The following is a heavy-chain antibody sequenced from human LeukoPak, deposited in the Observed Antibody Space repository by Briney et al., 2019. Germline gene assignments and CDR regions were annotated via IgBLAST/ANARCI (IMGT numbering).Heavy chain of an antibody. D-gene: IGHD3-10*01. CDR1: GFTFSSYA. CDR3: ANAPIRGVIITSGY. Sequence: GGSLRLSCAASGFTFSSYAVSWVRQAPGKGLEWVSAISGSGGSTYYADSVKGRFTISRDNSKNTLYLQMNSLRAEDTAVYYCANAPIRGVIITSGYWGQGTLVTVSS. J-gene: IGHJ4*02. V-gene: IGHV3-23*01. CDR2: ISGSGGST.